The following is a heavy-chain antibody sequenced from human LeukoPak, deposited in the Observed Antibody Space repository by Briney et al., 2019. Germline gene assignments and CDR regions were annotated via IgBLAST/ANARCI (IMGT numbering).Heavy chain of an antibody. CDR3: ARDRHDSSGFRGDY. CDR1: GFAVSSNH. V-gene: IGHV3-66*01. CDR2: IYSGGST. J-gene: IGHJ4*02. Sequence: GGSLRLSCAASGFAVSSNHMSWVRQAPGKGLERVSVIYSGGSTYYADSVKGRFTISRDNSKNTLYLQMNSLRAEDTAVYYCARDRHDSSGFRGDYWGQGTLVTVSS. D-gene: IGHD3-22*01.